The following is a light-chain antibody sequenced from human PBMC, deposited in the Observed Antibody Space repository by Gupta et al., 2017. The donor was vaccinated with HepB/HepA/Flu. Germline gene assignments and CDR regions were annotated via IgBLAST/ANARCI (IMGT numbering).Light chain of an antibody. J-gene: IGKJ2*03. Sequence: DIQMTQSPSTLSVSIGDRVTITCRASRSISSWLAWYQQKPGKAPKLLIYKASTLESGVPPRFSGSGSGTEFTLTITSLQPDDFATYYCHQYNSYSGSFGQGTKLEIK. CDR2: KAS. CDR1: RSISSW. CDR3: HQYNSYSGS. V-gene: IGKV1-5*03.